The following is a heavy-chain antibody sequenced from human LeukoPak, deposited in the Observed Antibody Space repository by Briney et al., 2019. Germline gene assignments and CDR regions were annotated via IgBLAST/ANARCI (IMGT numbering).Heavy chain of an antibody. V-gene: IGHV3-48*04. CDR1: GFTFSSYS. CDR3: ARVLSGSYPPYFDY. J-gene: IGHJ4*02. D-gene: IGHD1-26*01. Sequence: GGSLRLSCAASGFTFSSYSMNWVRQAPGKGLEWVSYISSSSSTIYYADSVKGRFTISRDNAKNSLYLQMNSLRAEDTAVYYCARVLSGSYPPYFDYWGQGTLVTVSS. CDR2: ISSSSSTI.